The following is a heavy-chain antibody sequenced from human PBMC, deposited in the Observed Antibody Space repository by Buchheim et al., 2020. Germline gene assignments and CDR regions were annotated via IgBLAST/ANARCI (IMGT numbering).Heavy chain of an antibody. Sequence: QVQAEQSGAEVKKPGASVKVSCTPSGNTFTSKHVHWVRQAPGQGLEWMGIINPRGDSTTYGQKFQGRFTITKDTSTNIVYMELSSLRADDTAVYYCVRGSSVTISRGVLFGYYFESWGQGTL. CDR2: INPRGDST. J-gene: IGHJ4*02. CDR1: GNTFTSKH. CDR3: VRGSSVTISRGVLFGYYFES. V-gene: IGHV1-46*01. D-gene: IGHD3-10*01.